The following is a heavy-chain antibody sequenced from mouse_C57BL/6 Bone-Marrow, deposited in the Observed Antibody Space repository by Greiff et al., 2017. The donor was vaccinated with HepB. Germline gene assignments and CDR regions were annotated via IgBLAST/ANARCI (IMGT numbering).Heavy chain of an antibody. CDR2: ISYSGST. CDR3: AKSRFITTVVSYFDY. D-gene: IGHD1-1*01. J-gene: IGHJ2*01. CDR1: GYSITSDY. V-gene: IGHV3-8*01. Sequence: VQLQQSGPGLAKPSQTLSLTCSVTGYSITSDYWNWIRKFPGNKLEYMGYISYSGSTYYNPSLKSRISITRDTSKNQYYLQLNSVTTEDSATYYCAKSRFITTVVSYFDYWGQGTTLTVSS.